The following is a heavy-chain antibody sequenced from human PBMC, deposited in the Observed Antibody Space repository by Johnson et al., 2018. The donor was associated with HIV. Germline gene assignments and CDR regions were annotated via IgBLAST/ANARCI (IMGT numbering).Heavy chain of an antibody. CDR3: ARSLGIAVVVHATAFDI. Sequence: VQLVESGGALVQPGGSLRLSCAASGFTFRSYAMSWVRQAPGKGLEWVSGISGSGGSTYYADSVKGRFTISRDNSKNTLYLQMNSLRAEDTAVYYCARSLGIAVVVHATAFDIWGRGTMVSASS. CDR1: GFTFRSYA. D-gene: IGHD6-19*01. CDR2: ISGSGGST. J-gene: IGHJ3*02. V-gene: IGHV3-23*04.